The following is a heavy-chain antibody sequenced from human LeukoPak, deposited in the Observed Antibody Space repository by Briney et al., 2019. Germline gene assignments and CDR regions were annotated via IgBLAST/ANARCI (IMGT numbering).Heavy chain of an antibody. CDR2: ISSSGSTI. D-gene: IGHD3-9*01. CDR1: GFTFSSYE. CDR3: AREGDDILTGYYASD. V-gene: IGHV3-48*03. J-gene: IGHJ4*02. Sequence: GGSLRPSCAASGFTFSSYEINWVRQAPGKGLEWVSYISSSGSTIYYADSVKGRFTISRDNAKNSLYLQMNSLRAEDTAVYYCAREGDDILTGYYASDWGQGTLVTVSS.